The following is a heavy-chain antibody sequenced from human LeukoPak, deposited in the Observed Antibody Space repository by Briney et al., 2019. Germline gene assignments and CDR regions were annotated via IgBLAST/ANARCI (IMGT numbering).Heavy chain of an antibody. CDR1: GGSFSGYY. J-gene: IGHJ4*02. D-gene: IGHD3-10*01. V-gene: IGHV4-34*01. CDR2: INHSGST. Sequence: KPSETLSLTCAVYGGSFSGYYWSWIRQPPGKGLEWIGEINHSGSTNYNPSLKSRVTISVDTSKNQFSLKLSSVTAADTAVYYCARVGFGELLFDYWGQGTLVTVSS. CDR3: ARVGFGELLFDY.